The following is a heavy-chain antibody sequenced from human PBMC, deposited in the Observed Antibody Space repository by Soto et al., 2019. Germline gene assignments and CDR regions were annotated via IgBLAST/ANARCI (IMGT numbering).Heavy chain of an antibody. J-gene: IGHJ4*02. CDR1: GFTFSSYW. CDR3: ARESKEETYSSGPHFDY. CDR2: IKQDGSEK. V-gene: IGHV3-7*01. Sequence: EVQLVESGGGLVQPGGSLRLSCAASGFTFSSYWMSWVRQAPGKGLEWVANIKQDGSEKYYVDSVKGRFTISRDNAKNSLYLQMNSLRAEDTAVYYCARESKEETYSSGPHFDYWGQGTLVTVSS. D-gene: IGHD3-22*01.